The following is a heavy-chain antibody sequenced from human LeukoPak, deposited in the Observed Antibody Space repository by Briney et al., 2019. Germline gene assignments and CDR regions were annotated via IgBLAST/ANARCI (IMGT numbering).Heavy chain of an antibody. Sequence: GGSLRLSCAASGFAFDEYTMHWVRQAPGKGLEWVSLTSWDGGSTYYADSVKGRFTISRDNSKNFLYLQMNSLRTEDTALYYCAKDHYIGSPTYFDYWGQGTLVTVSS. J-gene: IGHJ4*02. V-gene: IGHV3-43*01. CDR2: TSWDGGST. D-gene: IGHD1-26*01. CDR1: GFAFDEYT. CDR3: AKDHYIGSPTYFDY.